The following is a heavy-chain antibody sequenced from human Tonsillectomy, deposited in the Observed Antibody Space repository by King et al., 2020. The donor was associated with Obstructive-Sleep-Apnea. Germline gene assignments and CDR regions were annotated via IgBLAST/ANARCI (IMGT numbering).Heavy chain of an antibody. J-gene: IGHJ4*02. V-gene: IGHV3-74*02. CDR2: INRDGSTT. D-gene: IGHD5-18*01. Sequence: EVQLVESGGGLVQPGGSLRLSCAASGFTFSSFWMYWVRQTPGKGLVWVSRINRDGSTTTYADSVKGRFTISRDNAQNTLYLQMNSLRAEDTAVYFCARGGGSGSIDYWGQGTLVTVSS. CDR1: GFTFSSFW. CDR3: ARGGGSGSIDY.